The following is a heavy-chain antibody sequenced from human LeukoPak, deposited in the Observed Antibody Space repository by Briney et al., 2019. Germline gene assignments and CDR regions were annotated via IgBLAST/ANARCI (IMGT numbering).Heavy chain of an antibody. CDR3: ATVECCCSSTSCYIDD. V-gene: IGHV1-69-2*01. CDR1: GFTFTDYY. J-gene: IGHJ3*01. Sequence: GASVKVSCKASGFTFTDYYMHWVQQAPGKGLEWMGRVDVEDGETIYAEKFQGRVTITVDTSTDTAYMELSSLRSEDTAVYYCATVECCCSSTSCYIDDWGQGTMVTVSS. CDR2: VDVEDGET. D-gene: IGHD2-2*02.